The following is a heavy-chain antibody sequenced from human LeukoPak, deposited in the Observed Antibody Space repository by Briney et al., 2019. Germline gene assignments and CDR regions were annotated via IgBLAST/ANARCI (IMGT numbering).Heavy chain of an antibody. V-gene: IGHV4-59*01. CDR3: GGSGSYYGVVD. J-gene: IGHJ4*02. Sequence: SETLSLTRTVSGGSISSYYWSWIRQPPGKGLEWIGYIYYSGSTNYNPSLKSRVTISVDTSKNQFSLKLSSVTAADTAVYYCGGSGSYYGVVDWGQGTLVTVSS. CDR1: GGSISSYY. CDR2: IYYSGST. D-gene: IGHD3-10*01.